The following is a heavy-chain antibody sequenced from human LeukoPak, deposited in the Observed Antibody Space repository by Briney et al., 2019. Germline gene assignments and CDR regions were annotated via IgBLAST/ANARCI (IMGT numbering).Heavy chain of an antibody. J-gene: IGHJ4*02. V-gene: IGHV3-23*01. CDR1: GFTFSSYA. CDR2: ISGSGGST. D-gene: IGHD3-10*01. CDR3: AKDWRNYYGSGSYIDY. Sequence: PGGSLRLSCAASGFTFSSYAMSWVRQAPGKGLEWVSAISGSGGSTYYADSVKGRFTISRDNSKNTLYLQMNSLRAEDTAVYYCAKDWRNYYGSGSYIDYWGQGTLVTVSS.